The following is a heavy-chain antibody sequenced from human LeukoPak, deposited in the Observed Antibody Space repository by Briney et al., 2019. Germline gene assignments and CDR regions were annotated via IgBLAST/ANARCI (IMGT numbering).Heavy chain of an antibody. J-gene: IGHJ1*01. V-gene: IGHV3-30-3*01. CDR2: ISYDGSNK. D-gene: IGHD2-2*02. Sequence: GGSLRLSCAASGFTFSTYAMHWVHQAPGKGLEWVVVISYDGSNKYYADSVKGRFTISRDNSKNTLYLQMNSLRAEDTAVYYCARSVPAAIVHYFQHWGQGTLVTVSS. CDR1: GFTFSTYA. CDR3: ARSVPAAIVHYFQH.